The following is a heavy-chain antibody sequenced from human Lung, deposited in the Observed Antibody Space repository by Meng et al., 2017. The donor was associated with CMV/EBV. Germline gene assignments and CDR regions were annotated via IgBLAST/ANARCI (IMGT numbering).Heavy chain of an antibody. CDR1: GFTFSLYP. Sequence: GGSLRLXXAASGFTFSLYPMHWVRQAPGKGLEWLTVISYDVITKHYADSVKGRFTITRDNSRNTLYLQMVSLRPEDTAMYYCARSPVLAGSDWVSDFWGQGTLVTVSS. D-gene: IGHD6-19*01. V-gene: IGHV3-30*04. CDR3: ARSPVLAGSDWVSDF. CDR2: ISYDVITK. J-gene: IGHJ4*02.